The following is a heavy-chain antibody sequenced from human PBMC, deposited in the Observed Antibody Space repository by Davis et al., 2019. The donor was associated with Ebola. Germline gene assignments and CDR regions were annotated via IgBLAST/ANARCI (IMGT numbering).Heavy chain of an antibody. CDR1: GGSFSGYY. V-gene: IGHV4-34*01. J-gene: IGHJ5*02. CDR2: INHSGST. CDR3: ARGYSGWFDP. D-gene: IGHD1-26*01. Sequence: MPSETLSLTCAVYGGSFSGYYWSWIRQPPGKGLEWIGEINHSGSTNYNPSLKSRVTISVDTSKNQFSLKLGSVTAADTAVYYCARGYSGWFDPWGQGTLVTVSS.